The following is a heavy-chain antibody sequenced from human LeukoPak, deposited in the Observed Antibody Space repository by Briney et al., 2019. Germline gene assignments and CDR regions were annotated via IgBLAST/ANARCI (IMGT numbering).Heavy chain of an antibody. CDR2: ISYNNAFI. Sequence: SGGSLRLSCAASGFNFKDYSMHWVRQAPGKGLEWVAGISYNNAFIRYADSVRGRLTISRDNAKDSLYLQMDSLTVEDTALYFCAKGYSPLTPTAVGHWGQGTLVTVSS. J-gene: IGHJ4*02. V-gene: IGHV3-9*01. D-gene: IGHD2-21*02. CDR3: AKGYSPLTPTAVGH. CDR1: GFNFKDYS.